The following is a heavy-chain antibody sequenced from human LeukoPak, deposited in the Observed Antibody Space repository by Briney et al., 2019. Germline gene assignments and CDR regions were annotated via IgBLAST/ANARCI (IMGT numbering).Heavy chain of an antibody. V-gene: IGHV4-61*02. CDR3: ARDRRDPQLAFDI. D-gene: IGHD6-13*01. Sequence: PSETLSLTCTVSGGSISSGSYYWSWIRQPAGKGLEWIGRIYTSGSTNYNPSLKSRVTISVDRSKNQFSLKLSSVTAADTAVYYCARDRRDPQLAFDIWGQGTMVTVSS. J-gene: IGHJ3*02. CDR1: GGSISSGSYY. CDR2: IYTSGST.